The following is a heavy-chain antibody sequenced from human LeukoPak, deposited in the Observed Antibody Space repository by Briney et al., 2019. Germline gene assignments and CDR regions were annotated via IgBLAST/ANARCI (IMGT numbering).Heavy chain of an antibody. CDR3: AREDIHILTDYHRRELYWYFDL. Sequence: NSSEPLSLLCTLSGDPICLFYGLCPRHPTEEAVECSGHIYTSGSPIHHPSLKRRVHISVDTSKNQFYIKLNSETDADTAVYYCAREDIHILTDYHRRELYWYFDLWGRGTLVTVSS. CDR2: IYTSGSP. CDR1: GDPICLFY. J-gene: IGHJ2*01. D-gene: IGHD3-9*01. V-gene: IGHV4-4*07.